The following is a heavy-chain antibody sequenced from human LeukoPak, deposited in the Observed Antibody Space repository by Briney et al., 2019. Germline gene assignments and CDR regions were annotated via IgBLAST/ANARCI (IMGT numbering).Heavy chain of an antibody. D-gene: IGHD2-2*01. CDR1: GGSFSGYY. CDR3: ARDLPGTSFFDY. J-gene: IGHJ4*02. CDR2: INHSGST. Sequence: SETLSLTCAVYGGSFSGYYWSWIRQPPGKGLEWIGEINHSGSTNYNPSLKSRVTISVDTSKNQFSLKLSSVTAADTAMYYCARDLPGTSFFDYWGQGTLVTVSS. V-gene: IGHV4-34*01.